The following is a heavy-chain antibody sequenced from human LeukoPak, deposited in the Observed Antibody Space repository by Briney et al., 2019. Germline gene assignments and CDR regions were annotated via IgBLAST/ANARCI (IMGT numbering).Heavy chain of an antibody. CDR3: AREFPRTCYFDY. J-gene: IGHJ4*02. D-gene: IGHD1-14*01. V-gene: IGHV1-46*01. CDR1: GYTFSSYY. Sequence: ASVKVSCKASGYTFSSYYIHWVRQAPGQGLAYMGIINLSGGSTNYAQKFQGRVTMTRDTSTSKVHMELSSLRSEDTAVYYCAREFPRTCYFDYWGQGTLVTVSS. CDR2: INLSGGST.